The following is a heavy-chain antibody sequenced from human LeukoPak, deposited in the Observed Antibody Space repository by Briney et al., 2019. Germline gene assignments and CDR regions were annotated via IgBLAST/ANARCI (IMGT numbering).Heavy chain of an antibody. CDR3: ARCGDGYNYYFDY. J-gene: IGHJ4*02. D-gene: IGHD5-24*01. V-gene: IGHV3-21*01. CDR1: GFTFSSYG. CDR2: ISSSSSYI. Sequence: GGSLRLSCAASGFTFSSYGMHWVRQAPGKGLEWVPSISSSSSYIYYADSVKGRFTISRDNAKNSLYLQMNSLRAEDTAVYYCARCGDGYNYYFDYWGQGTLVTVSS.